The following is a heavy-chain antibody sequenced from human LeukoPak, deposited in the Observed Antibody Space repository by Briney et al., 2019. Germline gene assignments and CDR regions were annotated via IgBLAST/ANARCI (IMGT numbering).Heavy chain of an antibody. D-gene: IGHD3-22*01. J-gene: IGHJ3*02. V-gene: IGHV1-69*05. CDR1: GGTFSSYA. CDR3: ARALSPSGYDAFDI. Sequence: GASVKVSCKASGGTFSSYAISWVRQAPGQGLEWMGGIIPIFGTANYAQKFQGRVTVTTDESTSTAYMELSSLRSEDTAVYYCARALSPSGYDAFDIWGQGTMVTVSS. CDR2: IIPIFGTA.